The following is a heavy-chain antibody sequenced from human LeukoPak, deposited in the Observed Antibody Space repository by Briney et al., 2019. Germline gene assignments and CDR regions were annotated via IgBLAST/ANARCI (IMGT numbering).Heavy chain of an antibody. CDR3: ARPLRRLLFDI. J-gene: IGHJ3*02. CDR2: IYYSGST. D-gene: IGHD1-26*01. Sequence: TPSETLSLTCTVSGGSISSYYWSWIRQPPGKGLEWIGYIYYSGSTNYNPSLKSRVTISVDTSKNQFSLKLSSVTAADTAVYYCARPLRRLLFDIWGQGTMVTVSS. V-gene: IGHV4-59*08. CDR1: GGSISSYY.